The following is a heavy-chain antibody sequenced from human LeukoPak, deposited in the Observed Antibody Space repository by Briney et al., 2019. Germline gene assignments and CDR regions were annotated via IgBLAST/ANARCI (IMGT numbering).Heavy chain of an antibody. D-gene: IGHD3-10*01. Sequence: SETLSLTCTVSGGSISNSYRGWLRQPPGKGLEWIGSMHYSGGTRYNPSLNSRVTISVDTSQNQFSLKLSSVTAADTAVYYCATGPMMVRSLYWGQGTLVTVSA. CDR3: ATGPMMVRSLY. V-gene: IGHV4-39*01. J-gene: IGHJ4*02. CDR2: MHYSGGT. CDR1: GGSISNSY.